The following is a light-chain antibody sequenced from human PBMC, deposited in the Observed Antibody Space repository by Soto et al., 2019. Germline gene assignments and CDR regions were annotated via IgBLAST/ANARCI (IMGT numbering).Light chain of an antibody. CDR2: DNN. CDR3: GTWDSSLSAGFYV. V-gene: IGLV1-51*01. CDR1: SHNIGNNY. J-gene: IGLJ1*01. Sequence: QRPAVVGCRGENVCISCSGPSHNIGNNYVSWYQQLPGTAPKLLIYDNNKRPSGIPDRLSGSKSGTSATLGITGLQTGDEADYYCGTWDSSLSAGFYVFGTGTKVTVL.